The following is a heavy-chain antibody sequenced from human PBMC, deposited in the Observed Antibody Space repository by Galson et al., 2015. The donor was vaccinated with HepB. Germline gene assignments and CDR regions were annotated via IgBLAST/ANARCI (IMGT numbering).Heavy chain of an antibody. CDR1: GFSFTTYW. CDR2: IYPGDSDT. J-gene: IGHJ4*02. D-gene: IGHD1-1*01. V-gene: IGHV5-51*03. CDR3: ARRGTGTTAFDY. Sequence: QSGAEVKKPGESLKISCKSSGFSFTTYWIDWVRQMPGKGLEWMGIIYPGDSDTRYSPSFQGQVTISADKSISTAYLQWSSLKASDTAMFYCARRGTGTTAFDYWGQGTLITVSS.